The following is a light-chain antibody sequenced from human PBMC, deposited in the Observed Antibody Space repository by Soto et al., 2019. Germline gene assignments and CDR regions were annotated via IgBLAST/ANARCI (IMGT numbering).Light chain of an antibody. CDR1: NSDVGGYTY. V-gene: IGLV2-14*01. CDR3: SSYTSSSTLHV. CDR2: DVS. Sequence: SALTHPASVSGSPGQSLPISRTGNNSDVGGYTYVSWYQQHPAKAPKLMIYDVSNRPSGVSNRFSGSKSGNTASLTISGLQAEDEANYYGSSYTSSSTLHVFGTGTKVTVL. J-gene: IGLJ1*01.